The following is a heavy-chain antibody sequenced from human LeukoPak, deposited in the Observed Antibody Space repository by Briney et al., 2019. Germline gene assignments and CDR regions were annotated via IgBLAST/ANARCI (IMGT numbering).Heavy chain of an antibody. CDR3: ARERRPSLRAFDI. J-gene: IGHJ3*02. V-gene: IGHV3-33*01. Sequence: GGSLRLSCAASGFTFSSYGMHWVRQASGKGLEWVAVIWYDGSNKYYADSVKGRFTISRDNSKNTLYLQMNSLRAEDTAVYYCARERRPSLRAFDIWGQGTMVTVSS. D-gene: IGHD6-6*01. CDR2: IWYDGSNK. CDR1: GFTFSSYG.